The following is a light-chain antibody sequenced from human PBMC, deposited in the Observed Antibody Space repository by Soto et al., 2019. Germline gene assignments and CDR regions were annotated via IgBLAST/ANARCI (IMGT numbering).Light chain of an antibody. J-gene: IGKJ1*01. CDR3: QQYGYLSWT. Sequence: VLTQSPATLSLSPGTRATLSCRASESVDFHLAWYQQKPGQAPRLLIYDASVRATGTPARFSGSGSGTDFTLTISRLEPEDFAVYYCQQYGYLSWTFGQGTKVDIK. V-gene: IGKV3-20*01. CDR2: DAS. CDR1: ESVDFH.